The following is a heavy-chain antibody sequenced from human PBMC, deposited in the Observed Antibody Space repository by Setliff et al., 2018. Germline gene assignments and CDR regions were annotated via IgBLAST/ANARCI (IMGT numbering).Heavy chain of an antibody. CDR3: TTDPSPTFGGVIGAAFDF. Sequence: LRLSCAASGFTFSTAWMNWVRQAPGKGLEWVGRIKGKNDGLATDYAAPVKGRFTISRDDSKNTLYQQMNSLKTEDTAVYYCTTDPSPTFGGVIGAAFDFWGQGTMVTVSS. CDR2: IKGKNDGLAT. D-gene: IGHD3-16*01. V-gene: IGHV3-15*07. CDR1: GFTFSTAW. J-gene: IGHJ3*01.